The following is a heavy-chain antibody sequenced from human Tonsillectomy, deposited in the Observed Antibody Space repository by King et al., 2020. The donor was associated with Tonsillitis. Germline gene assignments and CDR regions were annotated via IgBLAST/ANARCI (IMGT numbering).Heavy chain of an antibody. J-gene: IGHJ5*02. V-gene: IGHV4-30-4*01. D-gene: IGHD3-3*01. CDR1: GASISSGDYY. CDR2: IYSSGST. Sequence: VQLQESGPGLVKPSQTLSLSCNVSGASISSGDYYWSWVRQPPGEGLDWIGYIYSSGSTYYNPSLRSRVTILLDTSKNQFSLKLRSVTAADTAMYYCARELRQGLWFDPWGQGTLVIVSS. CDR3: ARELRQGLWFDP.